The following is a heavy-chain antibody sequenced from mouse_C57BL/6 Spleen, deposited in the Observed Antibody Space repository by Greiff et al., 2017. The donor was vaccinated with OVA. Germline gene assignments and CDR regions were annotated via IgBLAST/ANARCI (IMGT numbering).Heavy chain of an antibody. CDR2: ISSGGDYI. Sequence: EVQLVESGEGLVKPGGSLKLSCAASGFTFSSYAMSWVRQTPEKRLEWVAYISSGGDYIYYADPVKGRFTISRDNARNTLYLQMSSLKSEDTAMYYCTRDHSSGSWFAYWGQGTLVTVSA. CDR3: TRDHSSGSWFAY. D-gene: IGHD3-2*02. CDR1: GFTFSSYA. J-gene: IGHJ3*01. V-gene: IGHV5-9-1*02.